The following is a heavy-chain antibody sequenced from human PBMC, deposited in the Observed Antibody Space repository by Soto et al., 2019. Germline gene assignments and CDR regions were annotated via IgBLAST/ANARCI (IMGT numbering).Heavy chain of an antibody. CDR2: IYPGDSDT. J-gene: IGHJ6*03. V-gene: IGHV5-51*01. CDR3: ARRGGGSGSYRYYYYYYMDV. CDR1: GYSFTSYW. D-gene: IGHD3-10*01. Sequence: GESLKISCKGSGYSFTSYWIGWVRQMPGKGLEWMGIIYPGDSDTRYSPSFQGQVTISADKSISTAYLQWSSLKASDTAMYYCARRGGGSGSYRYYYYYYMDVWGKGTTVTVSS.